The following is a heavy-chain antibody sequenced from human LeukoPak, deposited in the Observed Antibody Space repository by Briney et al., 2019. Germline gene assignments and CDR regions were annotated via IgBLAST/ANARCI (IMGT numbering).Heavy chain of an antibody. V-gene: IGHV4-39*01. CDR3: ARGAPYFFDY. CDR1: GGYISSSSYY. CDR2: IHYSGNT. J-gene: IGHJ4*02. Sequence: PSETLSLTCTVSGGYISSSSYYWGWIRQPPGKGLEWIGNIHYSGNTYYNPSLKGRVTISVDTSKNQFSLKVSSVTAADTAVYYCARGAPYFFDYWGQGTLVTVSS.